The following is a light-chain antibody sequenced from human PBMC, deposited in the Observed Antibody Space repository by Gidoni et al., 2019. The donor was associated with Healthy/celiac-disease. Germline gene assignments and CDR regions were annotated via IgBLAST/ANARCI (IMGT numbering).Light chain of an antibody. V-gene: IGKV1-39*01. CDR1: QSISSY. Sequence: DIQMTQSPSSLSASVGVSVTITCRASQSISSYLNWYQQKPGKAPKLLIYAASSLQSGVPSRFSGSGSGTDFTLTISSLQPEDFATYYCQQSYSTPRTFGQGTKLEIK. CDR2: AAS. CDR3: QQSYSTPRT. J-gene: IGKJ2*01.